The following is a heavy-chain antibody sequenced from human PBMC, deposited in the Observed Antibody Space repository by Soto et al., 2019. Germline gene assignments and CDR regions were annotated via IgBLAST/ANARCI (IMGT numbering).Heavy chain of an antibody. CDR3: AKDQAHTTLVGATAAPYFDY. V-gene: IGHV3-30*18. CDR1: GFTFSSYG. D-gene: IGHD1-26*01. CDR2: ISYDGSNK. J-gene: IGHJ4*02. Sequence: GGSLRLSCAASGFTFSSYGMHWVRQAPGKGLEWVAVISYDGSNKYYADSVKGRFTISRDNSKNTLYLQMNSLRAEDTAVYYCAKDQAHTTLVGATAAPYFDYWGQGTLVTVSS.